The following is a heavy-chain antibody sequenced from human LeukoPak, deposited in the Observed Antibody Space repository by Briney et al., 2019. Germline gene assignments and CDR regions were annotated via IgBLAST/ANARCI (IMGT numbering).Heavy chain of an antibody. Sequence: SVKVSCKASGYTFTSYGISWVRQAPGQGLEWMGRIIPILGIANYAQKFQGRVTITADKSTSTAYMELSSLRSEDTAVYYCARGAWQTSYYYYGMDVWGQGTTVTVSS. CDR2: IIPILGIA. CDR1: GYTFTSYG. CDR3: ARGAWQTSYYYYGMDV. J-gene: IGHJ6*02. V-gene: IGHV1-69*04.